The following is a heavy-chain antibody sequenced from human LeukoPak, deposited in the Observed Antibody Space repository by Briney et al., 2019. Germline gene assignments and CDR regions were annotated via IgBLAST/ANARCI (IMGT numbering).Heavy chain of an antibody. CDR3: ARAGVHVAVAGTADH. J-gene: IGHJ4*02. D-gene: IGHD6-19*01. V-gene: IGHV1-18*01. CDR1: GYNFSIYG. Sequence: ASLKVSCQATGYNFSIYGITWVRQAPGQGLEWLGWISPQKGNTYSARSLQGRVTLTTDTSTNTAYLDLRSLTSADTALYYRARAGVHVAVAGTADHWGPGTLITVSS. CDR2: ISPQKGNT.